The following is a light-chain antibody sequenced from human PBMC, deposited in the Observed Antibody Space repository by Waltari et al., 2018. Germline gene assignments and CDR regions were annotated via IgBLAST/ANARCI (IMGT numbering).Light chain of an antibody. J-gene: IGKJ2*01. CDR2: RVF. CDR3: MQGTHGPYT. V-gene: IGKV2-30*02. Sequence: DVVMTQSPLSLPVTLGQPASISCTSSQSLVHSDGNTHLTWFQQRPGQSPRRLIYRVFNRDSGVPDRFSGRRSGTDFTLKISRVEAEDVEFYYCMQGTHGPYTFGQGTKRDVK. CDR1: QSLVHSDGNTH.